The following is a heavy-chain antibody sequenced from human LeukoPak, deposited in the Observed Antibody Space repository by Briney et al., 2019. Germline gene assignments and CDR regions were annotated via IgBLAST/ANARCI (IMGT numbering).Heavy chain of an antibody. CDR3: ARVKLGATMVRGAHPIDY. J-gene: IGHJ4*02. CDR2: INPNNGGT. CDR1: GYTFTADY. Sequence: ASVKVSCKASGYTFTADYIHWVRRAPGQGLEWMGWINPNNGGTNYAQKFQDRVTMTRDTSITTAYMELSRLRSEDTAVYYCARVKLGATMVRGAHPIDYWGQGTLVTVSS. D-gene: IGHD3-10*01. V-gene: IGHV1-2*02.